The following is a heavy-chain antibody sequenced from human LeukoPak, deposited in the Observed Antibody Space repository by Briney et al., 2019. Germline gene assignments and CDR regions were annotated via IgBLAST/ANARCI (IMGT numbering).Heavy chain of an antibody. CDR2: IHTSGST. CDR1: GGSISSYF. D-gene: IGHD3-22*01. Sequence: SETASLTCTVSGGSISSYFCSWIRQPAGKGLEWIGRIHTSGSTKYNPSLKSRLTMSVDTSKNQFSLKLSSVTAADTAMYYCARDLSHYDGNSYSYYMDLWGKGTMVTVSS. CDR3: ARDLSHYDGNSYSYYMDL. V-gene: IGHV4-4*07. J-gene: IGHJ6*03.